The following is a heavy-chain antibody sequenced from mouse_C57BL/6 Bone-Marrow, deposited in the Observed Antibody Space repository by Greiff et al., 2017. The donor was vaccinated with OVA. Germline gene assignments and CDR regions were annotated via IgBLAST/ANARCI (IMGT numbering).Heavy chain of an antibody. CDR2: IFPGSGST. J-gene: IGHJ3*01. CDR1: GYTFTSHW. D-gene: IGHD2-4*01. V-gene: IGHV1-56*01. Sequence: QVQLQQSGPELVRPGASVKISCKAPGYTFTSHWMQWVRQRPGQGLEWIGEIFPGSGSTYYTEKFQGKATLTVDTSSSTAYLQLSSLTSEDSAVYFCARESYYDPWFAYWGQGTLVTVSA. CDR3: ARESYYDPWFAY.